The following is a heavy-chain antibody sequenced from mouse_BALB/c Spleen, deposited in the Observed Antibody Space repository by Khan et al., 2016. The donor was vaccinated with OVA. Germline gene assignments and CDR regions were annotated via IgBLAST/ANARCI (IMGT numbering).Heavy chain of an antibody. V-gene: IGHV2-6-1*01. CDR2: MLSDGST. Sequence: QVQLKESGPGLVAPSQSLSITCTISGFSLTNYGVHWVRQPPGKGLEWLVFMLSDGSTTYYYPLKSRLTISKDNSKSQVFLKMNSLQTDDTAIYFCARQPYDHYNVMHYWGQGTLVTVSS. J-gene: IGHJ4*01. D-gene: IGHD1-1*01. CDR3: ARQPYDHYNVMHY. CDR1: GFSLTNYG.